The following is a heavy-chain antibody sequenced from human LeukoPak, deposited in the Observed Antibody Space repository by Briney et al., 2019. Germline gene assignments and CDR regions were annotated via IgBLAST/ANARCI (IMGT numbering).Heavy chain of an antibody. J-gene: IGHJ4*02. CDR3: ARGLPATLLDY. CDR1: GFTFSSYS. D-gene: IGHD2-2*01. CDR2: ISSSSSTI. Sequence: PGGSLRLSCAASGFTFSSYSMNWVRQAPGKGLEWVSYISSSSSTIYYADSVKGRFTISRDNAKNSLYLQMNSLRAEDTATYYCARGLPATLLDYWGQGTLVTVSS. V-gene: IGHV3-48*01.